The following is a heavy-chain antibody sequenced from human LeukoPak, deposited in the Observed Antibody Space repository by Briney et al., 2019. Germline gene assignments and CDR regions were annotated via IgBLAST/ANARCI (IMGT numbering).Heavy chain of an antibody. D-gene: IGHD4-17*01. V-gene: IGHV4-38-2*01. CDR3: ARLSGTVTALDY. Sequence: PSETLSLTCAVSGYSTSSGYYWGWIRQPPGKGLEWIGNIYYSGSTYYNPSLKSRLTISVDTPRNQFSLNLRSVTAADTGVYYCARLSGTVTALDYWGQGILVTVSS. CDR1: GYSTSSGYY. J-gene: IGHJ4*02. CDR2: IYYSGST.